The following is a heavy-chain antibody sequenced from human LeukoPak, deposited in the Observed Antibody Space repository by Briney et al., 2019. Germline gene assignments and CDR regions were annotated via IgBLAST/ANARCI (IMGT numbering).Heavy chain of an antibody. Sequence: ASVTVSCKASGYTFTTYGFSWVRQAPGQGLGWLGWISAYNGQTNYAQKVQGRVTMTTDTSTKTAYMELRSLGSDDTAVYYCAGVAGFYWNSDSFDYWGQGTQVTVSS. CDR2: ISAYNGQT. V-gene: IGHV1-18*01. CDR3: AGVAGFYWNSDSFDY. D-gene: IGHD1-7*01. CDR1: GYTFTTYG. J-gene: IGHJ4*02.